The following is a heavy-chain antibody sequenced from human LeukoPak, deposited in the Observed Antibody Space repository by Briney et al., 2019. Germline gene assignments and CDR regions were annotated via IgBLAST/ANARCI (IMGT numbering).Heavy chain of an antibody. D-gene: IGHD4-17*01. Sequence: ASVKVSCKASGYSFTSYGITWVRQAPGQGLEWMGWINPYNGNTNYAQKLQGRVTMTTDTSTSTAYMDLRSLRSDDTAVYYCARDFHGDYTSDLWGRGSLVTVSS. CDR3: ARDFHGDYTSDL. CDR1: GYSFTSYG. CDR2: INPYNGNT. J-gene: IGHJ2*01. V-gene: IGHV1-18*01.